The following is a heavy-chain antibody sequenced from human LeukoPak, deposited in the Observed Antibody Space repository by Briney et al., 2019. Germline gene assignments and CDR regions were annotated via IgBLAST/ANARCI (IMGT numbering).Heavy chain of an antibody. CDR3: ARDLKPYYDILTGSGGYFDY. Sequence: SETLSLTCAVYGGSFSGYYWSWIRQPPGKGLEWIGEINHSGSTNYNPSLKSRVTISVDTSKNQFSLKLSSVTAADTAVYYCARDLKPYYDILTGSGGYFDYWGQGTLVTVSS. J-gene: IGHJ4*02. D-gene: IGHD3-9*01. CDR1: GGSFSGYY. CDR2: INHSGST. V-gene: IGHV4-34*01.